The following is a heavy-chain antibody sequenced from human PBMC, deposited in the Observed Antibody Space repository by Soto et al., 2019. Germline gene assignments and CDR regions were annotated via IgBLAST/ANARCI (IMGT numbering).Heavy chain of an antibody. D-gene: IGHD2-2*01. J-gene: IGHJ4*02. V-gene: IGHV1-3*01. Sequence: SEQVSCKASGYTFTAYSMHWVRLAPGQSLEWLGWINAVDGSTKYSPKFQARVTITRDTSASTVYLELTRLTSEDRAVYFCARDQHSCRPYYLNYWRPG. CDR2: INAVDGST. CDR3: ARDQHSCRPYYLNY. CDR1: GYTFTAYS.